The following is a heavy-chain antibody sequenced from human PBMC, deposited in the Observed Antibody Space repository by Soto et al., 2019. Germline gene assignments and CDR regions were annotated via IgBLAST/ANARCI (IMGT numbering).Heavy chain of an antibody. J-gene: IGHJ6*02. CDR3: AKGALWDVDTAMVGPNYYYYYGMDV. CDR1: GFTFSSYA. Sequence: EVQLLESGGGLVQPGGSLRLSCAASGFTFSSYAMSWVRQAPGKGLEWVSAISGSGGSTYYADYVKGRFTISRDNSKNKLDLQMNSLRAEDTAVYYCAKGALWDVDTAMVGPNYYYYYGMDVWGQGTTVTVSS. D-gene: IGHD5-18*01. CDR2: ISGSGGST. V-gene: IGHV3-23*01.